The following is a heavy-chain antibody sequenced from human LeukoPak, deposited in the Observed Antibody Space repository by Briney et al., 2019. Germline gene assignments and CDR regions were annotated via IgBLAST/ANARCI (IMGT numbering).Heavy chain of an antibody. V-gene: IGHV1-2*02. D-gene: IGHD1-14*01. Sequence: ASVKVSCKASAYTFNGYYLHWVRQAPGQGPEWMGWIDPNNGDVKYAQKFQGRVTVTRDRSISTAYMDLSRLTSDDTALYYCARRSRNGLDAFDIWGQGTMVTVSS. CDR2: IDPNNGDV. CDR1: AYTFNGYY. CDR3: ARRSRNGLDAFDI. J-gene: IGHJ3*02.